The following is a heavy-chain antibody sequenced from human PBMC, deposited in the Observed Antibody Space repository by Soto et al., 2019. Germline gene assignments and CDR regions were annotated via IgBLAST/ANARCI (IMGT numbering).Heavy chain of an antibody. V-gene: IGHV5-10-1*01. Sequence: GESLKISCKGSGYSFTSYWISWVRQMPGKGLEWMGRIDPSDSYTNYSPSFQGHVTISADKSISTAYLQWSSLKASDTAMYYCARLAFSITMVRGVPYYYYGMDVWGQGTTVTVSS. CDR2: IDPSDSYT. J-gene: IGHJ6*02. CDR3: ARLAFSITMVRGVPYYYYGMDV. D-gene: IGHD3-10*01. CDR1: GYSFTSYW.